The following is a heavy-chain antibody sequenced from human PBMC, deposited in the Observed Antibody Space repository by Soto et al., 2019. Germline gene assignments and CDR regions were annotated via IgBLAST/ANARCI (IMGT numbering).Heavy chain of an antibody. Sequence: QVQLQESGPGLLKPSGTLSLTCAVSGGSISRSNWWGWVRQPPGKGLEWIGEIYHSGSTNYNPSLKSRVTITVDKSKNQFSLKLSSVTAADTAVYYCARAAMGGSSWPFDYWGQGTLVTVSS. V-gene: IGHV4-4*02. CDR1: GGSISRSNW. CDR2: IYHSGST. CDR3: ARAAMGGSSWPFDY. J-gene: IGHJ4*02. D-gene: IGHD6-13*01.